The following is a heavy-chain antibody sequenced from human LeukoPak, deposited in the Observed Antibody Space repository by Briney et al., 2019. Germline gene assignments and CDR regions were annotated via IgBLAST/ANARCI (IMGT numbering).Heavy chain of an antibody. CDR3: ARGTGTTLDP. D-gene: IGHD1-7*01. J-gene: IGHJ5*02. Sequence: ASVKVSCKASGYTFIGNYMHWVRQAPGQGLEWMGWMNPNSGNTGYAQKFQGRVTITRNTSISTAYMELSSLRSEDTAVYYCARGTGTTLDPWGQGTLVTVSS. CDR2: MNPNSGNT. V-gene: IGHV1-8*03. CDR1: GYTFIGNY.